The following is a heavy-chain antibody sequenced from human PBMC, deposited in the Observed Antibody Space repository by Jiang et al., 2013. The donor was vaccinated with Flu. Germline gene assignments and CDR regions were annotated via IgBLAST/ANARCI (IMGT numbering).Heavy chain of an antibody. CDR3: ARARPDYYDSFDY. CDR1: GGSISSYY. D-gene: IGHD3-22*01. Sequence: LLKPSETLSLTCTVSGGSISSYYWSWIRHPPGKGLEWIGYIYYSGSTNYNPSLKSRVTISVDTSKNQFSLKLSSVTAADTAVYYCARARPDYYDSFDYWGQGTLVTVSS. CDR2: IYYSGST. J-gene: IGHJ4*02. V-gene: IGHV4-59*01.